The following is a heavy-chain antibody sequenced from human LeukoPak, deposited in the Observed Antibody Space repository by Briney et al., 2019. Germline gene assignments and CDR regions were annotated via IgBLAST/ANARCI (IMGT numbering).Heavy chain of an antibody. D-gene: IGHD4-23*01. J-gene: IGHJ6*03. CDR1: GFTVSSDT. Sequence: GGSLRLSCAASGFTVSSDTMSCVREAPGTRLESLANIKRDGSGKYYVDSVKGRFTISRDNTKNSLYMQMNSMRAEDTAVYYWARDTTVVTPCQDYLYIHLWEKEPTVT. V-gene: IGHV3-7*01. CDR3: ARDTTVVTPCQDYLYIHL. CDR2: IKRDGSGK.